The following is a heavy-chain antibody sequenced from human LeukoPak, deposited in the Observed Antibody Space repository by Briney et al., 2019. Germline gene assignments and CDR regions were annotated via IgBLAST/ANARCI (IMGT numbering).Heavy chain of an antibody. Sequence: SQTLSLTCTVSGGSISSGSYYWSWIRQPAGKGLEWIGRIYTSGSTNYNPSLNRRSTISVDTSKNQFTRKLSSVAAADTAVYYCAQMGIAARIDCWGQGTLVTVSS. V-gene: IGHV4-61*02. D-gene: IGHD6-6*01. CDR2: IYTSGST. J-gene: IGHJ4*02. CDR3: AQMGIAARIDC. CDR1: GGSISSGSYY.